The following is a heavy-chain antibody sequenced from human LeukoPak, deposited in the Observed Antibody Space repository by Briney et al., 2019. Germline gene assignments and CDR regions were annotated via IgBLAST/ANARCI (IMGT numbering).Heavy chain of an antibody. V-gene: IGHV5-51*01. CDR3: ARHSYGEGWFDP. D-gene: IGHD4-17*01. J-gene: IGHJ5*02. Sequence: GESLKISCKGSGFSFTSYLIGWVRQMPGKGLEWMGIIYPGDSDTRYSPSFQGQVTIAADKSIITAYLQWSSLKASDTSMYYCARHSYGEGWFDPWGQGTLVTVSS. CDR1: GFSFTSYL. CDR2: IYPGDSDT.